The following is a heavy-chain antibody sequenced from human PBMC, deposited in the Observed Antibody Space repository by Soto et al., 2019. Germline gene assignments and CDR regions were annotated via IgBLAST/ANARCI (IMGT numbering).Heavy chain of an antibody. CDR1: GFTFVNYG. Sequence: PGGALRLSGETSGFTFVNYGMGWVRQSPGKGLYWVSGISSSSRRTYYADSVRGRFTISRDNSKNTLYLQMDTLRADDTAVYYAKVAKSGVVIEYFDSWGQGSLVTVSS. CDR2: ISSSSRRT. D-gene: IGHD3-3*01. CDR3: AKVAKSGVVIEYFDS. J-gene: IGHJ4*02. V-gene: IGHV3-23*01.